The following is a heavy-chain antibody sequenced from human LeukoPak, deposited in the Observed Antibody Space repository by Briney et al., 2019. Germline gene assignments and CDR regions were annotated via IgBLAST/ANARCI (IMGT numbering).Heavy chain of an antibody. Sequence: GGSLRLSCAASGFTFSSYAMHWVRQAPGKGLEYVSAISSNGGSTYYANSVKGRFTISRDNSKNTLYLQMGSLRAEDMAVYYCASRYYDSSGYGHFDYWGQGTLVTVSS. CDR3: ASRYYDSSGYGHFDY. CDR1: GFTFSSYA. CDR2: ISSNGGST. J-gene: IGHJ4*02. D-gene: IGHD3-22*01. V-gene: IGHV3-64*01.